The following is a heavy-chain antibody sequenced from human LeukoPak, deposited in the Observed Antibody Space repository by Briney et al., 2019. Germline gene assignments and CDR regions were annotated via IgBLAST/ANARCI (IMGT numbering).Heavy chain of an antibody. CDR1: GGTFSSYA. J-gene: IGHJ3*02. D-gene: IGHD3-10*01. CDR2: IIPILGIA. Sequence: SVKVSCKASGGTFSSYAISWVRQAPGQGLEWMGRIIPILGIANYAQKFQGRVTITADKSTSTAYMELSSLRSEDTAVYYCARGAVQPHAFDIWGQGTMVTVSS. V-gene: IGHV1-69*04. CDR3: ARGAVQPHAFDI.